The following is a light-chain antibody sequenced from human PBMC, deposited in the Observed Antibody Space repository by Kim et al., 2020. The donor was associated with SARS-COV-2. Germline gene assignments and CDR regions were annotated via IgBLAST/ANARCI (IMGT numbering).Light chain of an antibody. Sequence: VSPGDRATLPARASQAIHTNLAWYQHKPGQAPRLLLYSSSTRDAGIPARFSGSGSGTEFTLTISSLQSEDLAVYYCQEYNNWPRTFGQGTKVDIK. CDR3: QEYNNWPRT. CDR1: QAIHTN. CDR2: SSS. J-gene: IGKJ1*01. V-gene: IGKV3-15*01.